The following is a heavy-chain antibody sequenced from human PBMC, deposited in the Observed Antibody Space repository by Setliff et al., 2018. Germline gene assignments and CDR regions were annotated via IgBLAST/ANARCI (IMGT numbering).Heavy chain of an antibody. CDR3: ASPVAVRGVIPYYFDY. CDR2: IYYSGST. Sequence: PSETLSLTCTVSGGSISSSSYYWGWIRQPPGKGLEWIGSIYYSGSTYYNPSLKSRVTISVDTSKNQFSLKLSSVTAADTAVYYCASPVAVRGVIPYYFDYWGQGILVTVSS. CDR1: GGSISSSSYY. V-gene: IGHV4-39*01. J-gene: IGHJ4*02. D-gene: IGHD3-10*01.